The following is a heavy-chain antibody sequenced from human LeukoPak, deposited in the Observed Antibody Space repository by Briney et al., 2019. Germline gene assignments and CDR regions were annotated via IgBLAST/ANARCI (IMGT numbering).Heavy chain of an antibody. CDR1: GFTFSSYA. V-gene: IGHV3-30*02. J-gene: IGHJ4*02. CDR3: AKDGLIMRDLGYYFDS. CDR2: IRYDGSNK. D-gene: IGHD3-10*01. Sequence: GGSLRLSCAASGFTFSSYAMHWVRRAPGKGLEWVAFIRYDGSNKYYADSVKGRFTISRDNSKNTLYLQMNSLRTEDTAVYFCAKDGLIMRDLGYYFDSWGQGTLLTVSS.